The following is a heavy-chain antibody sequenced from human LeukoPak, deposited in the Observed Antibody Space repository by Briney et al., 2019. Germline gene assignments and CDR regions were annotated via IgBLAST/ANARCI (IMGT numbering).Heavy chain of an antibody. CDR2: ISGSGGST. CDR1: GFTFSSYA. D-gene: IGHD1-26*01. Sequence: GGSLRLSCAASGFTFSSYAMSWVRQAPGKGLEWVSAISGSGGSTYYAGSVKGRFTISRDNSKNTLYLQMNSLRAEDTAVYYCAKDPAGEIVGAPIDYWGQGTLVTVSS. V-gene: IGHV3-23*01. J-gene: IGHJ4*02. CDR3: AKDPAGEIVGAPIDY.